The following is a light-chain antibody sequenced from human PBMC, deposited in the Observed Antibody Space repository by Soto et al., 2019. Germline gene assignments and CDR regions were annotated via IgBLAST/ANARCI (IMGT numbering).Light chain of an antibody. CDR1: QDISNY. CDR2: DAS. J-gene: IGKJ3*01. Sequence: DIQMTQSPSSLSASVGDRVTITCQAGQDISNYLNWYQQKPGKAPKLLIYDASKLETRVTSRFSGSGSVTDFAFTISIFEPADIATCYCQQYDNPPVPFGPATNVDIK. V-gene: IGKV1-33*01. CDR3: QQYDNPPVP.